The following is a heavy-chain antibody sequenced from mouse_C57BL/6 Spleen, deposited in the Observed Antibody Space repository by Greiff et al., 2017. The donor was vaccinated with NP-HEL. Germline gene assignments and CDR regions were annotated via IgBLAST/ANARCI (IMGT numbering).Heavy chain of an antibody. CDR2: ISDGGSYT. CDR3: ARDPADGYWDYYAMDY. J-gene: IGHJ4*01. CDR1: GFTFSSYA. D-gene: IGHD2-3*01. Sequence: EVQLVESGGGLVKPGGSLKLSCAASGFTFSSYAMSWVRQTPEKRLEWVATISDGGSYTYYPDNVKGRFTISRDNAKNNLYLQMSHLKSEDTAMYYCARDPADGYWDYYAMDYWGQGTSVTVSS. V-gene: IGHV5-4*01.